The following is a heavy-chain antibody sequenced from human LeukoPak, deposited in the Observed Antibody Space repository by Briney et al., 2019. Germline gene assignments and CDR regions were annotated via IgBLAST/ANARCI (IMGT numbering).Heavy chain of an antibody. V-gene: IGHV4-39*01. Sequence: PSETLSLTCTVSGGSISSSSYYWGWIRQPPGKGLDWIGSVYYSGSTYYNPSLKSRVTISVDTSKNQFSLKLSSVTAADTAVYYCARRSISHYYYMDVWGKGTTVTVSS. CDR3: ARRSISHYYYMDV. CDR1: GGSISSSSYY. J-gene: IGHJ6*03. CDR2: VYYSGST.